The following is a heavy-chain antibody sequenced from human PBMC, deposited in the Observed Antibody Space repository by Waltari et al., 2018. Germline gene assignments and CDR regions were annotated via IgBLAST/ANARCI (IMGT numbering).Heavy chain of an antibody. CDR1: GGTFSSYA. CDR2: IIPIFGTA. V-gene: IGHV1-69*05. Sequence: QVQLVQSGAEVKKPGSSVKVSCKASGGTFSSYAISWVRQAPGQGLEWMGGIIPIFGTANYAQKFQGRVTITTDESTSTAYMELSSLRSEDTAVYYCAGGVEVPAAHGYYYYYGMDVWGQGTTVTVSS. CDR3: AGGVEVPAAHGYYYYYGMDV. J-gene: IGHJ6*02. D-gene: IGHD2-2*01.